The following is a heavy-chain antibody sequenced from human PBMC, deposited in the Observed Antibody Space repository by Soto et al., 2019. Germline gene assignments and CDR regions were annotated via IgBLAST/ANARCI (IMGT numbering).Heavy chain of an antibody. CDR3: LSYSYNIAAVAPASR. Sequence: PGGSLRHSCAASGFTFSSYAMNWVRQAPGKGLEWVSAVTDSGSITYYADSVKGRFTISRDNSKDTLYLQMNSLRAEDTAVYYCLSYSYNIAAVAPASRWGQGTLVTVSS. V-gene: IGHV3-23*01. J-gene: IGHJ4*02. D-gene: IGHD6-19*01. CDR1: GFTFSSYA. CDR2: VTDSGSIT.